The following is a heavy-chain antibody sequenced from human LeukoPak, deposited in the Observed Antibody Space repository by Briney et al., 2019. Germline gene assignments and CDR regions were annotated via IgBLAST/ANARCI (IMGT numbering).Heavy chain of an antibody. CDR3: ARDGLNTAMVLY. J-gene: IGHJ4*02. V-gene: IGHV3-21*01. CDR1: GFTFSSYS. CDR2: ISSSSSYI. Sequence: EGSLRLSCAASGFTFSSYSMNWVRQAPGKGLEWVSSISSSSSYIYYADPVKGRFTISRDNAKNSLYLQMNSLRAEDTAVYYCARDGLNTAMVLYWGQGTLVTVSS. D-gene: IGHD5-18*01.